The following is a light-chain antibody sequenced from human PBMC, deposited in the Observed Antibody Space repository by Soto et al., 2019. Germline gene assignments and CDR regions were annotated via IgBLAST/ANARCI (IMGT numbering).Light chain of an antibody. Sequence: QPVLTQPPSVSGAPGQRVTISCIGSSSNIGAGYDVHWYQQLPGTAPKLLIYGNSNRPSGVPDRFSGSKSGTSASLAITGLQAEDEADYFCQSYDSSLSGLVFGGGTKLTVL. V-gene: IGLV1-40*01. CDR3: QSYDSSLSGLV. J-gene: IGLJ2*01. CDR2: GNS. CDR1: SSNIGAGYD.